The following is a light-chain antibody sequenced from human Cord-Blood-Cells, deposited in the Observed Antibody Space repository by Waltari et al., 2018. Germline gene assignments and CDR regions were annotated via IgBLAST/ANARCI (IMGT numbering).Light chain of an antibody. Sequence: DIQMTQSPSSLSASVGDRVTITCRASQSISSYLNWYQQKPGKAPKLLIYAASSLQSGVPSRFSGSGSGTAFTPTISSLQPEDFATYYCQQSYSTPLTFGGGTKMEIK. J-gene: IGKJ4*01. V-gene: IGKV1-39*01. CDR2: AAS. CDR1: QSISSY. CDR3: QQSYSTPLT.